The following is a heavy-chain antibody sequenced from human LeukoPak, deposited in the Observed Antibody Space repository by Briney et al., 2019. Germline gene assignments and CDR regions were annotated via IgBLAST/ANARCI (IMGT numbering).Heavy chain of an antibody. CDR3: AREVMATIHFDY. V-gene: IGHV1-2*02. CDR1: GYTFTGYY. CDR2: INPNSGGT. Sequence: ASVKVSRKASGYTFTGYYIHWVRQAPGQGLEWMGWINPNSGGTNYAQKFQGRVTMTRDTSISTAYMELSRLRSDDTAVYYCAREVMATIHFDYWGQGTLVTVSS. J-gene: IGHJ4*02. D-gene: IGHD5-24*01.